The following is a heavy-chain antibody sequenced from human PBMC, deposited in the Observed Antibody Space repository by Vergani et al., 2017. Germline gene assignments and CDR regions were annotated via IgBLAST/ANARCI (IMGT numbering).Heavy chain of an antibody. CDR3: ARIDYGSGSYSDAFDI. CDR2: IYTSGST. J-gene: IGHJ3*02. Sequence: QVQLQESGPGLVKPSQTLSLTCTVSGGSISSGSYYWSWIRQPAGKGLEWIGRIYTSGSTNYNPSLKSRVTISVDTSKNQFSLKLSSVTAADTAVYYCARIDYGSGSYSDAFDIWGQGTMVTASS. CDR1: GGSISSGSYY. V-gene: IGHV4-61*02. D-gene: IGHD3-10*01.